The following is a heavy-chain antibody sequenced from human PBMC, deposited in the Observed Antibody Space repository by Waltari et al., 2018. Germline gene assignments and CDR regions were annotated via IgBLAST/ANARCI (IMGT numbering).Heavy chain of an antibody. V-gene: IGHV1-3*01. D-gene: IGHD5-12*01. CDR3: AREGRQASWISSVASNWFDP. CDR2: INAGNGNT. J-gene: IGHJ5*02. CDR1: GYTFTSYA. Sequence: QVQLVQSGAEVKKPGASVKVSCKASGYTFTSYAMHWVRQAPGHRLEWMGWINAGNGNTKYSQKFQGRVTITRDTSASTAYMELSSLRSEDTAVYYCAREGRQASWISSVASNWFDPWGQGTLVTFSS.